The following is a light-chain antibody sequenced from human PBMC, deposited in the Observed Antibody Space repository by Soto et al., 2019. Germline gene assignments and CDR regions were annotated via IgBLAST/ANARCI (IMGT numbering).Light chain of an antibody. CDR2: GAS. Sequence: EIVLTQSPGTLSLSPGERATLSCRASQSVSRSYLAWYQQKPGQAPRLLIYGASSRATGISDRFSGSGAGTAVTLTISTVAPKDFAVYYGQQSRTSPLFDGGTKVEVK. J-gene: IGKJ4*01. V-gene: IGKV3-20*01. CDR3: QQSRTSPL. CDR1: QSVSRSY.